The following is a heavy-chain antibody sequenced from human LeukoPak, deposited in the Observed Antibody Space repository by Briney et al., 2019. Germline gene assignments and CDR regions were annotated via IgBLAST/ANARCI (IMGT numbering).Heavy chain of an antibody. V-gene: IGHV1-18*01. CDR1: GSIFTKFG. D-gene: IGHD6-13*01. J-gene: IGHJ4*02. CDR2: ISAYNGNT. CDR3: ARGEAVSVAAAGTPNDY. Sequence: ASVKVSCKASGSIFTKFGVTRVRQAPGQGLEWMGWISAYNGNTKYAQKVQGRVTMTTDTSTSTAYMELRSLRSDDTAVYYCARGEAVSVAAAGTPNDYWGQGTLVTVSS.